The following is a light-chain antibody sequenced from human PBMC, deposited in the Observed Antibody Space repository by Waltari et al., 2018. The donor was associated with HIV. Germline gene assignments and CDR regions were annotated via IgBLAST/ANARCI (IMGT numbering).Light chain of an antibody. J-gene: IGKJ3*01. CDR3: QQYDSSPFT. V-gene: IGKV3-20*01. CDR2: GAS. CDR1: QRLSSSY. Sequence: EIVLTQSPGTLSLSPGERASLSCWASQRLSSSYLAWFQQKPGQAPRLLIYGASSRATGIPERFSGTGSGTDFTLTVSRLEPEDFAVYFCQQYDSSPFTFGPGTKVDIK.